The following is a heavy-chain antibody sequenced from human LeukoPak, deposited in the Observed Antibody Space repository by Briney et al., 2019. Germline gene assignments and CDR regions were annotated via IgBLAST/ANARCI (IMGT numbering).Heavy chain of an antibody. CDR2: INPNSGGT. J-gene: IGHJ4*02. CDR1: GFTLSSYA. V-gene: IGHV1-2*02. Sequence: PGGSLRLSCVASGFTLSSYAMHWVRQAPGQGLEWMGWINPNSGGTNYAQKFQGRVTMTRDTSISTAYMELSRLRSDDTAVYYCAGISRDYNWNYRHFDYWGQGTLVTVSS. D-gene: IGHD1-7*01. CDR3: AGISRDYNWNYRHFDY.